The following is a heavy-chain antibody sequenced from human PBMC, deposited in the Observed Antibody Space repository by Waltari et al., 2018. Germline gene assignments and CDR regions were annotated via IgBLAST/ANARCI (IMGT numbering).Heavy chain of an antibody. CDR3: ARGRAPLRI. CDR2: INHSGST. V-gene: IGHV4-34*01. D-gene: IGHD1-26*01. Sequence: QVQLQQWGAGLLKPSETLSLTCAVYGGSLRGYYWSWIRQPPGKGLEWIGEINHSGSTNYNPSLKSRVTISVDTSKNQFSLKLSSVTAADTAVYYCARGRAPLRIWGQGTMVTVSS. CDR1: GGSLRGYY. J-gene: IGHJ3*02.